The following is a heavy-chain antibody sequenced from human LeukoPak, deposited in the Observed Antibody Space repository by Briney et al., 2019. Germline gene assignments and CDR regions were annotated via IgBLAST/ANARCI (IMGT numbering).Heavy chain of an antibody. V-gene: IGHV3-23*01. J-gene: IGHJ6*02. CDR2: ISGSDGST. CDR3: VKYGADV. Sequence: GGSLRLSCAASRFTFSTYAMSWVRQPPGKGLEWVSAISGSDGSTYYADSVKGRFTISRDNSKNTLNLQMNSLRAEDTAVYYCVKYGADVWGQGTTVTVSS. CDR1: RFTFSTYA. D-gene: IGHD3-10*01.